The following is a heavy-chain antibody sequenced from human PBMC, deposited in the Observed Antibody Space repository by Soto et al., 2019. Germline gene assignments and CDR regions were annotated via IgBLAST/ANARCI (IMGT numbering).Heavy chain of an antibody. Sequence: GGSLRLSCAASGFTFNSYAMNWGRQAPGKGLAWVSAIGTDGNTYYANSVKGRFTISRDNSRTTLYLQMNSLRVEDTALYYCVRKYPGTRPFDYWGQGTLVTVSS. J-gene: IGHJ4*01. CDR2: IGTDGNT. CDR3: VRKYPGTRPFDY. V-gene: IGHV3-23*01. D-gene: IGHD2-2*01. CDR1: GFTFNSYA.